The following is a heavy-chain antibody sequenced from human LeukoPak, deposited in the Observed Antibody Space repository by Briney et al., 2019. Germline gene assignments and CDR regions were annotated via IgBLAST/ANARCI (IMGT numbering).Heavy chain of an antibody. CDR3: ARGSGRYYYYGVDV. CDR1: GGSVSSSY. V-gene: IGHV4-59*02. D-gene: IGHD7-27*01. J-gene: IGHJ6*02. CDR2: IYYTGTTSGNT. Sequence: SETLSLTCTVSGGSVSSSYWSWIRQPPGKGLEWIGHIYYTGTTSGNTNYNPSLKSRVTISIDTAKNQFSLQVRSVTAADTAVYYCARGSGRYYYYGVDVWGQGTTVAVSS.